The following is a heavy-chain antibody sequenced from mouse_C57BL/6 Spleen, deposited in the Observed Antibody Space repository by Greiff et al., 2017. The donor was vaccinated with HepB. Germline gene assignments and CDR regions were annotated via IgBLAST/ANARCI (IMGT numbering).Heavy chain of an antibody. CDR1: GYTFTSYW. V-gene: IGHV1-69*01. CDR3: ARGGYYGSSYDWYFDV. D-gene: IGHD1-1*01. J-gene: IGHJ1*03. CDR2: IDPSDSYT. Sequence: VQLQQSGAELVMPGASVKLSCKASGYTFTSYWMHWVKQRPGQGLEWIGEIDPSDSYTNYNQKFKGKSTLTVDKSSSTAYMQLSSLTSEDSAVYYCARGGYYGSSYDWYFDVWGTGTTVTVSS.